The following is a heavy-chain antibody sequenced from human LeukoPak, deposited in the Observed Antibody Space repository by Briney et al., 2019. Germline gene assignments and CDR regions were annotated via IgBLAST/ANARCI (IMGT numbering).Heavy chain of an antibody. CDR1: GYTFTSCA. J-gene: IGHJ4*02. V-gene: IGHV1-3*01. CDR2: INAGNGNT. CDR3: ARGRYCSGGSCYPRRFDY. D-gene: IGHD2-15*01. Sequence: ASVKVSCKASGYTFTSCAMHWVRQAPGQRLEWMGWINAGNGNTKYSQKFQGRVTITRDTSASTAYMELGSLRSEDTAVYYCARGRYCSGGSCYPRRFDYWGQGTLVTVSS.